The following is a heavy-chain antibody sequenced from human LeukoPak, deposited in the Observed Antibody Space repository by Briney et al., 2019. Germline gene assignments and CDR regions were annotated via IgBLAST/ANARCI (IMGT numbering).Heavy chain of an antibody. CDR1: GYTFTSYG. V-gene: IGHV1-18*01. CDR2: ISAYNGNT. CDR3: ASRGYCSGGSCYLGLGAFDI. D-gene: IGHD2-15*01. Sequence: ASVKVSCKASGYTFTSYGISGVRQAPGQGLEGMGWISAYNGNTNYAQKLQGRVTMTTDTSTSTAYMELRSLRSDDTAVYYCASRGYCSGGSCYLGLGAFDIWGQGAMVTVSS. J-gene: IGHJ3*02.